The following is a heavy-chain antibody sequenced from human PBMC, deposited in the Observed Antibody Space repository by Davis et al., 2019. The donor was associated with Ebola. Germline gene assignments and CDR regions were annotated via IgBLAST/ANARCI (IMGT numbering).Heavy chain of an antibody. CDR1: GGSIGSTTYY. D-gene: IGHD2-2*01. CDR3: ARFQLTLGYCISTLLQEHL. J-gene: IGHJ6*01. V-gene: IGHV4-39*01. CDR2: IHYGGST. Sequence: MPSETLSLTCTVSGGSIGSTTYYWGWIRQPPGKGLEWIGSIHYGGSTYYTPSLKSRVIISVDTSRKQFSLKLSSVTAADTAVYYCARFQLTLGYCISTLLQEHLWG.